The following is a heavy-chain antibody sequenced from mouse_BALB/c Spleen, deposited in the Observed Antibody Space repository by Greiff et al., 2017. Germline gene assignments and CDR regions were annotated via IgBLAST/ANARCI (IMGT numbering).Heavy chain of an antibody. CDR2: ISSGSSTI. Sequence: VQLQQSGGGLVQPGGSRKLSCAASGFTFSSFGMHWVRQAPEKGLEWVAYISSGSSTIYYADTVKGRFTISRDNPKNTLFLQMTSLRSEDTAMYYCARWGGNYPFAYWGQGTLVTVSA. J-gene: IGHJ3*01. D-gene: IGHD2-1*01. V-gene: IGHV5-17*02. CDR3: ARWGGNYPFAY. CDR1: GFTFSSFG.